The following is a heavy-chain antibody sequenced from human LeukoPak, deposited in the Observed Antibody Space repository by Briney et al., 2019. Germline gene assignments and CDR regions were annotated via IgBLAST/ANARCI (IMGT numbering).Heavy chain of an antibody. CDR3: ASTVELTTMWGPFDY. V-gene: IGHV3-23*01. Sequence: GGSLRLSCAASGFTFSSYAMSWVRQAPGKGLEWVSVIDGSGGSTYYADLMKGRFTISRDTSNNTSFLQMNILKVDDTACYFFASTVELTTMWGPFDYWGQGTLVSVSS. CDR2: IDGSGGST. J-gene: IGHJ4*02. D-gene: IGHD5-24*01. CDR1: GFTFSSYA.